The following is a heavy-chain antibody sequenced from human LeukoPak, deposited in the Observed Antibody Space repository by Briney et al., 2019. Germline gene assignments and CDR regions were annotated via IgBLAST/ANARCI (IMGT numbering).Heavy chain of an antibody. CDR1: GGTFSSYA. CDR2: IIPIFGTA. D-gene: IGHD6-6*01. CDR3: ARDLSPYSSSPYNWFDP. V-gene: IGHV1-69*05. Sequence: SVKVSCKASGGTFSSYAISWVRQAPGQGLEWMGGIIPIFGTANYAQKFQGRVTITTDESTSTAYMELSSLRSEDTAVYYCARDLSPYSSSPYNWFDPWGQGTLVTVSS. J-gene: IGHJ5*02.